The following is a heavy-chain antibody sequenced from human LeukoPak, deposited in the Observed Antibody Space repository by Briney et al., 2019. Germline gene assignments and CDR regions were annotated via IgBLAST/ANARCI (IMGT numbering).Heavy chain of an antibody. V-gene: IGHV3-53*01. CDR2: TYTGGNS. J-gene: IGHJ3*02. D-gene: IGHD3-22*01. CDR3: ARGGRGSAAVVAPRSFDI. CDR1: GFTVSSIH. Sequence: QTGGSLRLSCAASGFTVSSIHMVWVRQAPGKGLEWVSVTYTGGNSYYAGSVKGRFIISRDISKNTLYLQMNSLRAEDSALYYCARGGRGSAAVVAPRSFDIWGQGTMVTVSS.